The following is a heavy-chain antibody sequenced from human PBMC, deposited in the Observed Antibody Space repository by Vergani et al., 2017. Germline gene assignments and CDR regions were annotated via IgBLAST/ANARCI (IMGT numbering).Heavy chain of an antibody. D-gene: IGHD3-16*01. Sequence: QMQLQSGPGLVKASETLSLTCTVSGDSIISRSYYWGWIRQPPGKGLEWIGSIYNSGNGDSSSSLKSRVTISADTSKNQFSLRLTSVTAADTAVYYCASGKYYSDSTAHFRGRYFDVWGRGTLGTVPS. CDR2: IYNSGNG. J-gene: IGHJ2*01. V-gene: IGHV4-39*01. CDR3: ASGKYYSDSTAHFRGRYFDV. CDR1: GDSIISRSYY.